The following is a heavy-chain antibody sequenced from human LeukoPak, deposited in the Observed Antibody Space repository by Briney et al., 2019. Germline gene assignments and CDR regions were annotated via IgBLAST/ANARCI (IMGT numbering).Heavy chain of an antibody. CDR1: GGAFSGHY. Sequence: SETLSLTCAVYGGAFSGHYWNWIRQSPGKGLEWIGEINHSGSTNYNPSLKSRVTISVDTSKNQISLKLSSVTAADTAVYYCARHVEGVRFTTFLAYWGQGTLVTVSS. CDR2: INHSGST. CDR3: ARHVEGVRFTTFLAY. D-gene: IGHD3-9*01. V-gene: IGHV4-34*01. J-gene: IGHJ4*02.